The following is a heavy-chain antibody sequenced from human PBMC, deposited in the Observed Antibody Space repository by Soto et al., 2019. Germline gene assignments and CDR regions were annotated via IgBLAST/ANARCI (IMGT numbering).Heavy chain of an antibody. CDR3: ERDLAKGGGSAGFDY. D-gene: IGHD2-15*01. J-gene: IGHJ4*02. CDR1: GYTFTGYY. CDR2: INPNSGGT. Sequence: QVQLVQSGAEVKKPGASVKVSCKASGYTFTGYYIHWVRQAPGQGLEWMGWINPNSGGTKYPQKFQGRLTMTRDTSIRTVYMSLTGLKSDDTAVYFCERDLAKGGGSAGFDYWGQGTLVAVSS. V-gene: IGHV1-2*02.